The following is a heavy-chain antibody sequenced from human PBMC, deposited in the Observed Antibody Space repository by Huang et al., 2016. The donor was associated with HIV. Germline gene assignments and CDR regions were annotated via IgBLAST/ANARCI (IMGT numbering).Heavy chain of an antibody. CDR3: ARAVDGFNSKGFYMDV. V-gene: IGHV3-30*02. J-gene: IGHJ6*03. CDR1: GFIFDNFG. CDR2: IRADGSNE. Sequence: QVQLVESGGGVVQPGGSLRLSCGASGFIFDNFGMHWVRQARGKVLEWVALIRADGSNEYNGESVKGRFSISRDNFENMVYLQMNSLGDGDTAIYYCARAVDGFNSKGFYMDVWGKGTAVIVSS. D-gene: IGHD5-12*01.